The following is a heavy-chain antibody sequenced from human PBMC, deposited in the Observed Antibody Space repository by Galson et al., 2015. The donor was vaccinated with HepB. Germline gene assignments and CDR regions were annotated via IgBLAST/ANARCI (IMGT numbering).Heavy chain of an antibody. V-gene: IGHV3-33*01. CDR2: IWYDGSYK. CDR1: GFTFSSYS. CDR3: ARNQLVGGALDV. Sequence: SLRLSCAASGFTFSSYSMHWVRQAPGKGLEWVAVIWYDGSYKFYLDSVKGRFTISRDNSKDTLCLEMSRLRVEDTAMYYCARNQLVGGALDVWGQGTTVIVSS. J-gene: IGHJ6*02. D-gene: IGHD3-10*01.